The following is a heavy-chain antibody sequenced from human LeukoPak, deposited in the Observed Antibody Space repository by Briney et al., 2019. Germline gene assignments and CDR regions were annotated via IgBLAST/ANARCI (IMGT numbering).Heavy chain of an antibody. J-gene: IGHJ3*02. CDR3: AKEITVAAAFDI. CDR2: ISWNSGSI. V-gene: IGHV3-9*01. CDR1: GFTFDDYA. Sequence: PGGSLRLSCAASGFTFDDYAMHWVRQAPGKGLEWVSGISWNSGSIGYADSVKGRFTISRDNAKNSLYLQMNSLRAEDTALYYCAKEITVAAAFDIWGQGTMVTVSS. D-gene: IGHD6-13*01.